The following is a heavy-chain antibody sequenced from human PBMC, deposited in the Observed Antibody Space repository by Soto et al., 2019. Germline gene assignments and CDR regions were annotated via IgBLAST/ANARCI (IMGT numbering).Heavy chain of an antibody. CDR2: IYHSGST. CDR3: AQITPFDFKGYYFDY. Sequence: SETLSLTCAVSGGSISSGGYSWSWIRQPPGKGLEWIGYIYHSGSTYYNPSLKSRVTISIDRSKNQFSLKLSSVTAADTAVYYCAQITPFDFKGYYFDYWGPGILVTVSS. J-gene: IGHJ4*02. V-gene: IGHV4-30-2*01. CDR1: GGSISSGGYS. D-gene: IGHD3-9*01.